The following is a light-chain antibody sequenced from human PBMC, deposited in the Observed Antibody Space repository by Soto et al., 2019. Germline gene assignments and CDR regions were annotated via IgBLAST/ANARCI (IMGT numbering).Light chain of an antibody. J-gene: IGLJ2*01. V-gene: IGLV1-44*01. CDR3: ATWDDSLNGLV. Sequence: QSVLTQPPSASGTPGQRVTISCSGSNSNIGSNTVHWYHQLSGTAPKLLIYKDTQRPSGVPGRVSGSKSDTSASLAISGLQSEDEGEYYCATWDDSLNGLVFGGGTKVTVL. CDR2: KDT. CDR1: NSNIGSNT.